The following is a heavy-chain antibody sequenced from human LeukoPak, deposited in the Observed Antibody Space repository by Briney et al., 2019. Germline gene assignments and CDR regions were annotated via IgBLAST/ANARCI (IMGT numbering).Heavy chain of an antibody. Sequence: SETLSLTCTVSGGSISSYYWSWIRQPPGKGLEWIGYIYYSGSTNYNPSLKSRVTMSVDTSKNQFSLKLSSVTAADTAVYYCARDDGRFGGYVRWFDPWGQGTLVTVSS. CDR3: ARDDGRFGGYVRWFDP. V-gene: IGHV4-59*12. J-gene: IGHJ5*02. CDR2: IYYSGST. CDR1: GGSISSYY. D-gene: IGHD5-12*01.